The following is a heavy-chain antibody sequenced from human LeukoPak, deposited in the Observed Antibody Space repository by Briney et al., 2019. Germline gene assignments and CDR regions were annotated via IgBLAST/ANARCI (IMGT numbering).Heavy chain of an antibody. CDR2: ISATGDYT. D-gene: IGHD5-24*01. Sequence: GGSLRLSCAASGFTFSSYAMGWVRQDPGKGLEWVSTISATGDYTHNADSVKGRFTISRDNSKNTLYLQMNSLRAEDTAVYYCARCDDGYNYWGHWGQGTLVTVSS. CDR3: ARCDDGYNYWGH. V-gene: IGHV3-23*01. J-gene: IGHJ4*02. CDR1: GFTFSSYA.